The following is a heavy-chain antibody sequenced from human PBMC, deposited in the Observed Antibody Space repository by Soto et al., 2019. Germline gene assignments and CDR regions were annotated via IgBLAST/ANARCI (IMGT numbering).Heavy chain of an antibody. J-gene: IGHJ6*02. CDR3: ARGLRGYSYGSGYYYYGMDV. D-gene: IGHD5-18*01. V-gene: IGHV4-34*01. CDR1: GGSFSGYY. Sequence: QVQLQQWGAGLLKPSETLSLTCAVYGGSFSGYYWSWIRQPPGKGLEWIGEINHSGSTNYNPSLKSRVTISVDTSKNQFPLKLSSVTAADTAVYYCARGLRGYSYGSGYYYYGMDVWGQGTTVTVSS. CDR2: INHSGST.